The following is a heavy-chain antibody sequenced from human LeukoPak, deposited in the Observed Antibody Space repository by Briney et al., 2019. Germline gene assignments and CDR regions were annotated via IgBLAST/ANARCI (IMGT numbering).Heavy chain of an antibody. V-gene: IGHV3-23*01. CDR1: GFTFSSIA. Sequence: GGSLRLSCTASGFTFSSIALTWVRQAPGKGLEWVSTIRSNGDTAYNADSVKGRFTISRDNSKNTLFLQMNSLRAEDTALYYCAKSRTGGWTDFDYWGQGTLVTVSS. CDR2: IRSNGDTA. D-gene: IGHD6-19*01. J-gene: IGHJ4*02. CDR3: AKSRTGGWTDFDY.